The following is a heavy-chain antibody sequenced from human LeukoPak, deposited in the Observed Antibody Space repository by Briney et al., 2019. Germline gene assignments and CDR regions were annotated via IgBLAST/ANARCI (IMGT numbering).Heavy chain of an antibody. Sequence: PSETLSLTCAVSGDSISTSNSYWGWIRPPPGKGLEWVGSIYYSGNTYYNPSLKSRATISVDSSKNQFSLKLSSGTAADTAFYYCARGAVYVRPNWFDPWGQGTLVTVSS. D-gene: IGHD2-8*01. CDR1: GDSISTSNSY. CDR3: ARGAVYVRPNWFDP. V-gene: IGHV4-39*01. J-gene: IGHJ5*02. CDR2: IYYSGNT.